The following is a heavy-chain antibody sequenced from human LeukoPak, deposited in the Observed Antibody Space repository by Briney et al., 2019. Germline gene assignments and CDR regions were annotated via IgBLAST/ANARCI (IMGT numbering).Heavy chain of an antibody. J-gene: IGHJ5*02. D-gene: IGHD3-22*01. CDR1: GYTFTSYG. Sequence: ASVKVSCKASGYTFTSYGITWVRQAPGQGLEWMGWMNPNSGNTGYAQKFQGRVTMTRNTSISTAYMELSSLRSEDTAVYYCARLYDSSGYDWFDPWGQGTLVTVSS. CDR2: MNPNSGNT. V-gene: IGHV1-8*02. CDR3: ARLYDSSGYDWFDP.